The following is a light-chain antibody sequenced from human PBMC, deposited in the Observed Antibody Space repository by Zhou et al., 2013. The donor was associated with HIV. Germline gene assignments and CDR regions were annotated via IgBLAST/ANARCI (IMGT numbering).Light chain of an antibody. CDR3: QHYGSSRT. CDR1: QSVSSSY. CDR2: GAS. J-gene: IGKJ1*01. V-gene: IGKV3-20*01. Sequence: EIVLTQSPGTLSLSPGERATLSCRASQSVSSSYLAWYQQKPGQAPRLLIYGASSRATGIPDRFSGSGSGTDFTLTISRLEPEDFAVYYCQHYGSSRTFGQGTEGGN.